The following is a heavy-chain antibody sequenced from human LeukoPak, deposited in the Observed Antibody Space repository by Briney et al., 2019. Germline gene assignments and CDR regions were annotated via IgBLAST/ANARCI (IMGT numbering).Heavy chain of an antibody. D-gene: IGHD2-15*01. CDR1: GVTFSDYY. Sequence: PGGSLRLSCAASGVTFSDYYMSWIRQAPGKGLEWVSYISSSGSTIYYADSVKGRFTISRDNAKNSLYLQMNSLRAEDTAVYYCARDQAPYCSGGSCYSSRLYYYYYGMDVWGQGTTVTVSS. V-gene: IGHV3-11*01. CDR3: ARDQAPYCSGGSCYSSRLYYYYYGMDV. J-gene: IGHJ6*02. CDR2: ISSSGSTI.